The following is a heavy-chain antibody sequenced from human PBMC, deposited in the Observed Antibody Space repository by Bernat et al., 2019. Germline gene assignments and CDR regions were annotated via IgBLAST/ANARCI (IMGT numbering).Heavy chain of an antibody. J-gene: IGHJ4*02. V-gene: IGHV4-34*01. D-gene: IGHD3-3*01. CDR1: GGSFSGYY. CDR2: INHSGST. CDR3: AAATHYDFWSGYYNPLPFAC. Sequence: QVQLQQWGAGLLKPSETLSLTCAVYGGSFSGYYWSWIRQPPGKGLEWIGEINHSGSTNYNPSLKSRVTISVDTSKNQFSLKLSSVTAADTAVYYCAAATHYDFWSGYYNPLPFACWGQGTLVTFSS.